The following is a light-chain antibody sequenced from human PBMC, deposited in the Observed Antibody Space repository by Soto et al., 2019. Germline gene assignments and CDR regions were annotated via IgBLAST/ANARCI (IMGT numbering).Light chain of an antibody. CDR2: GAS. V-gene: IGKV3-20*01. CDR1: LSVSSY. J-gene: IGKJ1*01. Sequence: EIQLTQSPATLSVSLGERATISCQASLSVSSYLTWYQQKPGRAPRLLIYGASTRATGIPARFSGSGSGTDFTLTISRLEPEDFAVYYCQQYGISPPRTFGQGTKVDIK. CDR3: QQYGISPPRT.